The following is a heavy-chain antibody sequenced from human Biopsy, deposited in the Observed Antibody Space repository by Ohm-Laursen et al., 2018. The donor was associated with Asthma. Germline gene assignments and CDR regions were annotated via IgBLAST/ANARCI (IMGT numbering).Heavy chain of an antibody. D-gene: IGHD5-24*01. J-gene: IGHJ6*02. CDR1: RGYVRTYDYR. Sequence: TLSLTCIVSRGYVRTYDYRWAWICQPPGKGLEWLGSAFHSGTTASTPSAARRLSISVDTTRNQFSMTLSSVTAADTAVYFCARVAVYGDIFFAIDVWGQGTTVSVS. CDR2: AFHSGTT. CDR3: ARVAVYGDIFFAIDV. V-gene: IGHV4-30-4*01.